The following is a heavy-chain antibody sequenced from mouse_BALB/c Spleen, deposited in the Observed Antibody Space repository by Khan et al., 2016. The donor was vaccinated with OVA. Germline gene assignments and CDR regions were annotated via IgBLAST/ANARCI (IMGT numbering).Heavy chain of an antibody. Sequence: VQLKQSGPGLVRPSQTLSITCTVSGFSLTTYGVHWVRQSPGKGLEWLGVIRSAGKTDYNAAFISRLSITKDNSKSQVFFKMNSLQADDTAMYYCARNSYMYDFTYWGQGTLVTVSA. CDR1: GFSLTTYG. J-gene: IGHJ3*01. D-gene: IGHD2-14*01. V-gene: IGHV2-2*01. CDR2: IRSAGKT. CDR3: ARNSYMYDFTY.